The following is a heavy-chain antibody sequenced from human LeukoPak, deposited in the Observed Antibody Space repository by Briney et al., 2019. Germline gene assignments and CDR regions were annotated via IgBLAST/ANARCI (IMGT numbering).Heavy chain of an antibody. D-gene: IGHD6-13*01. CDR1: GFTFSIYS. CDR3: ARDLMYTSSSDY. CDR2: ISSSSSYI. Sequence: GGSLRLSCAASGFTFSIYSMNWVRQAPGKGLEWVSSISSSSSYIYYADSVKGRFTISRDNAKNSLYLQMNSLRAEDTAVYYCARDLMYTSSSDYWGQGTLVTVSS. V-gene: IGHV3-21*01. J-gene: IGHJ4*02.